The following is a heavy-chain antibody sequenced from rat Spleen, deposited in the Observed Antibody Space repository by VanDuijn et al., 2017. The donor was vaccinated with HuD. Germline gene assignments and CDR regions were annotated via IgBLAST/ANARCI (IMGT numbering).Heavy chain of an antibody. CDR2: ISSDGSST. CDR3: TSLDSITTTGY. CDR1: GFTFSDFF. Sequence: EVQLVESDGGLVQPGRSLKLSCAASGFTFSDFFMAWVRQAPAKGLEWVATISSDGSSTYYRDSVKGRFTISRDNAKRTLFLQMDSLRSDDTATYYCTSLDSITTTGYWGQGVMVTVSS. D-gene: IGHD1-10*01. J-gene: IGHJ2*01. V-gene: IGHV5-29*01.